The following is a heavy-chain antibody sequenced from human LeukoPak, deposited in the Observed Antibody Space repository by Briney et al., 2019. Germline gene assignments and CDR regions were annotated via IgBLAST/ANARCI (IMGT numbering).Heavy chain of an antibody. D-gene: IGHD5/OR15-5a*01. J-gene: IGHJ4*02. CDR3: ATLVSTRYYFDY. CDR1: GGSFSGYY. Sequence: SGTLSLTCAVYGGSFSGYYWSWIRQPPGKGLEWIGNIYHSGITYYNHFNSSLKSRVTISIDTSKNQFSLRLTSVTAADTAVYFCATLVSTRYYFDYWGQGTLVTVSS. CDR2: IYHSGIT. V-gene: IGHV4-34*01.